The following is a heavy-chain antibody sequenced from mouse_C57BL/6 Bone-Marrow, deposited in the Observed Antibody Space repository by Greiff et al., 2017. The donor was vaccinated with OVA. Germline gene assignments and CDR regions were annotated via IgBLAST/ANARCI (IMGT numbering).Heavy chain of an antibody. CDR2: IYPGDGDT. Sequence: VKLMESGPELVKPGASVKISCKASGYAFSSSWMNWVKQRPGKGLEWIGRIYPGDGDTNYNGKFKGKATLTADKSSSTAYMQLSSLTSEDSAVYFCATTAQATVDYAMDYWGQGTSVTVSS. D-gene: IGHD3-2*02. CDR1: GYAFSSSW. CDR3: ATTAQATVDYAMDY. V-gene: IGHV1-82*01. J-gene: IGHJ4*01.